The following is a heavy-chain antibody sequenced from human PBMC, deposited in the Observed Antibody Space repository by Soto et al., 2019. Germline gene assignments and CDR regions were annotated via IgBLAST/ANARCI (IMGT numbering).Heavy chain of an antibody. J-gene: IGHJ4*02. CDR1: GGSISSSSYY. Sequence: SETLSLTCTVSGGSISSSSYYWGWIRQPPGKGLEWIGSIYNGGSTNYNPSLKSRVTISVDTSKNQFSLKLSSVTAADTAVYYCARDMNYDSSGYGYWGQGTLVTVSS. CDR2: IYNGGST. V-gene: IGHV4-39*07. CDR3: ARDMNYDSSGYGY. D-gene: IGHD3-22*01.